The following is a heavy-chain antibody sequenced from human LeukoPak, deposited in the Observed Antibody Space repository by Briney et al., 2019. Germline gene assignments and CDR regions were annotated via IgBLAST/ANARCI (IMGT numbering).Heavy chain of an antibody. D-gene: IGHD1-26*01. V-gene: IGHV3-13*01. Sequence: PGGSLRLSCAASGFTLSSDDMHWVRQTTGKGLEWVSAIGTAGGTHYPGSVKGRFTISRENAKNSLYLQMNNLRVGDTAVYFCARGWERGFDYWGQGTLVTVSS. CDR3: ARGWERGFDY. J-gene: IGHJ4*02. CDR2: IGTAGGT. CDR1: GFTLSSDD.